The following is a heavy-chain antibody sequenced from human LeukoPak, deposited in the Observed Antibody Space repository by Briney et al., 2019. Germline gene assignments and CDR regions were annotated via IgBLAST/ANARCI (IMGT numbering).Heavy chain of an antibody. CDR1: GFTFSNYA. CDR2: ISGGADST. D-gene: IGHD2-2*01. V-gene: IGHV3-23*01. J-gene: IGHJ4*02. CDR3: AKDRSSTTSCSNY. Sequence: PGGSLRLSCAASGFTFSNYAMSWVRQAPGKGLEWVSAISGGADSTYYADSVKGRFTVSRDNSKNTLYLQMNSLRAEVTAVYYCAKDRSSTTSCSNYWGQGTLVTVSS.